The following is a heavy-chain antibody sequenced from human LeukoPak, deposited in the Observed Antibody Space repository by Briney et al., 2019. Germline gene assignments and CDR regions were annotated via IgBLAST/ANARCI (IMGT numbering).Heavy chain of an antibody. V-gene: IGHV3-30*02. Sequence: PGGSLRLSCAASGFIFSSYGMHWVRQAPGKGLEWVAFIRYDGSNKYYADSVKGRFTISRDNSKNTLYLQMNSLRAEDTAVYYCAKRLGSSGYYVDYWGQGTLVTVSS. CDR2: IRYDGSNK. D-gene: IGHD3-22*01. CDR1: GFIFSSYG. J-gene: IGHJ4*02. CDR3: AKRLGSSGYYVDY.